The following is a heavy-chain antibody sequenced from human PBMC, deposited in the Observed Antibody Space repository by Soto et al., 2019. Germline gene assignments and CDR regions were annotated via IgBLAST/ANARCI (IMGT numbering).Heavy chain of an antibody. CDR1: GGLFSSFA. CDR3: ARGGGPYVWFNEF. V-gene: IGHV1-69*01. D-gene: IGHD3-16*01. Sequence: QGQLVQSGPEVKKPGSSVKVSCKDSGGLFSSFAIIWVRQAPGQGLEWLGGIIPVFGTTNYAEKFKDRVTITADESTNTAYMELSSLTSGDTAMYYCARGGGPYVWFNEFWGQGTLVTVSS. J-gene: IGHJ4*02. CDR2: IIPVFGTT.